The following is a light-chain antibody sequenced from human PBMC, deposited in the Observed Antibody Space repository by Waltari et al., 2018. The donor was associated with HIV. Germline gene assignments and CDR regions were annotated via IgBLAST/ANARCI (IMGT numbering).Light chain of an antibody. CDR1: TSNIGSNY. Sequence: SVVTQPPSASGTPGQRVTISCSGNTSNIGSNYVFWYQHLPGTAPKLLIHRNEQRRSGLPDRFAGSTSGTAASLASSGLRSEDEADYYCVTGDDSLRGVVFGGGTKVAVL. V-gene: IGLV1-47*01. CDR3: VTGDDSLRGVV. J-gene: IGLJ2*01. CDR2: RNE.